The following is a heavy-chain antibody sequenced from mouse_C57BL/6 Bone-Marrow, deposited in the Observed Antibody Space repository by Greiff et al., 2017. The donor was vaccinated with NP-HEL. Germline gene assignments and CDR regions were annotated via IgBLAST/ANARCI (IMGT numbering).Heavy chain of an antibody. CDR3: ANYDYDVPFDY. V-gene: IGHV1-82*01. CDR1: GYAFSSSW. Sequence: QVQLKESGPELVKPGASVKISCKASGYAFSSSWMNWVKQRPGKGLEWIGRIYPGDGDTNYNGKFKGKATLTADKSSSTAYMQLSSLTSEDSAVYFCANYDYDVPFDYWGQGTTLTVSS. J-gene: IGHJ2*01. D-gene: IGHD2-4*01. CDR2: IYPGDGDT.